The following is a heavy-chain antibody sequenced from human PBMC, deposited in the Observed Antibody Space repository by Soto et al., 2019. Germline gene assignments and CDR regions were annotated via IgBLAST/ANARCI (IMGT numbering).Heavy chain of an antibody. D-gene: IGHD6-19*01. V-gene: IGHV1-2*02. CDR1: GYPYTNSY. CDR3: ASDFRTRGWFRQAGNFAMDV. CDR2: IHPNTGGT. Sequence: QVQLVQSGAEVRKPGASVKVSCKASGYPYTNSYMHWVRQAPGQGLEWMGWIHPNTGGTKYAQKFQGRVTMTRDTSVSTVYMELNSLTSDDTAISFCASDFRTRGWFRQAGNFAMDVWGQGTTVTVS. J-gene: IGHJ6*02.